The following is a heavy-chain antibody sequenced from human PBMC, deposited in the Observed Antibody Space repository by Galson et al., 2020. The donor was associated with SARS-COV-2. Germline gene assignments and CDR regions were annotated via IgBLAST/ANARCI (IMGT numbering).Heavy chain of an antibody. CDR3: ARDLPEMFYGTSEDHYYGMDV. CDR2: VAATETA. V-gene: IGHV4-4*07. D-gene: IGHD2-2*01. J-gene: IGHJ6*02. CDR1: GGSLSGYF. Sequence: WETLSLTCTVSGGSLSGYFWSWVRQSAGKGLEWIARVAATETANYNPSFRGRVNMSIDTSERQVSLTLTSVTAADTAVYFCARDLPEMFYGTSEDHYYGMDVWGQGTTVTVSS.